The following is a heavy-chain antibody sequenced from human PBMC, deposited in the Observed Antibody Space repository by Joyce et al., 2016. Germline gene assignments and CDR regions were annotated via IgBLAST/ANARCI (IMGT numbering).Heavy chain of an antibody. D-gene: IGHD6-25*01. CDR2: ISYDGIYK. CDR1: GLTLSNYG. J-gene: IGHJ4*02. CDR3: AKILTATYSSGWFLDY. V-gene: IGHV3-30*18. Sequence: SLRLSCAASGLTLSNYGVHWVRQAPGKGLEWVAVISYDGIYKYYADSVKGRFTISRDNSKNTVFLEMNSLRAEDMAVYYCAKILTATYSSGWFLDYWGQGTLVTVSS.